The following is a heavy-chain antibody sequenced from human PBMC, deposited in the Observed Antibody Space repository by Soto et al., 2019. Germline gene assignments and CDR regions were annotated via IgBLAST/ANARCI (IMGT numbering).Heavy chain of an antibody. CDR3: TKGAGSVVVAAAIQHWFGP. D-gene: IGHD2-15*01. J-gene: IGHJ5*02. Sequence: GGSLRLSCAASGFPLRRSAMSWVRQAPGKGLEWVSTLSGSGASAYYADFGRGRFTIYRDSCKSTLYLQMNSLRDEDTSAYYCTKGAGSVVVAAAIQHWFGPWGQGTLVTVSS. V-gene: IGHV3-23*01. CDR2: LSGSGASA. CDR1: GFPLRRSA.